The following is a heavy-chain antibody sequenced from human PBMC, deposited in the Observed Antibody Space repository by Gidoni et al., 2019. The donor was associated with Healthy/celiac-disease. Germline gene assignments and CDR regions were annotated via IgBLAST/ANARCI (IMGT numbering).Heavy chain of an antibody. CDR1: GFTFSSYS. D-gene: IGHD3-3*01. Sequence: EVQLVESGGGLVKPGGSLRLSCAASGFTFSSYSMNWVRQAPGKGLEWVSSISSSSSYIYYADSVKGRFTISRDNAKNSLYLQMNSLRAEDTAVYYCARDLFGKDFWSGYFWGTPSSHGMDVWGQGTTVTVSS. J-gene: IGHJ6*02. V-gene: IGHV3-21*01. CDR3: ARDLFGKDFWSGYFWGTPSSHGMDV. CDR2: ISSSSSYI.